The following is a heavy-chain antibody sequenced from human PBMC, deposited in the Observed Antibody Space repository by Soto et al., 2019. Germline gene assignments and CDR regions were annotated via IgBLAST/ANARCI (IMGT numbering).Heavy chain of an antibody. Sequence: QMQLVQSGPEVKKPGTSVKVSCKASGFTFTSSAVQWVRQARGQRLEWIGWIVVGSGNTNYAQKFQERVTITRDMSTSTAYMELSGLRSEDTAVYYCAASGIAARWSAFDIWGQGTMVTVSS. V-gene: IGHV1-58*01. D-gene: IGHD6-6*01. CDR1: GFTFTSSA. CDR3: AASGIAARWSAFDI. J-gene: IGHJ3*02. CDR2: IVVGSGNT.